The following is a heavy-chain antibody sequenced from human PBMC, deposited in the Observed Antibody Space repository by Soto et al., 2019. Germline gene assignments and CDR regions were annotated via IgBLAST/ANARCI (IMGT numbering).Heavy chain of an antibody. CDR2: IYYSGST. Sequence: QVQLQESGPGLVKPSQTLSLTCTVSGGSISSGDYYWSWIRQPPGKGLEWIGYIYYSGSTYYNPSLKSRITISVDTSKNQFSLKLSSVTAADTAVYYCARSQPPDRHAFDIWGQGTMVTVSS. CDR1: GGSISSGDYY. D-gene: IGHD3-22*01. CDR3: ARSQPPDRHAFDI. V-gene: IGHV4-30-4*01. J-gene: IGHJ3*02.